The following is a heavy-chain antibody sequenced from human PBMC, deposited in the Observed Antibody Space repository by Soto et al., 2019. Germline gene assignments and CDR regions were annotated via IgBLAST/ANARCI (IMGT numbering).Heavy chain of an antibody. V-gene: IGHV4-31*11. CDR2: IYFSGST. D-gene: IGHD3-16*01. CDR3: ASDSHSKQPNHRWGGGHMDV. Sequence: QLQLQESGPGLVKPSQTLSLTCAVSGGSISNGGYYWSWIRQHPGKGLEWIGSIYFSGSTYYNPSLKIRVTISVATPKNQFSLKLSSVTDADTAVYYCASDSHSKQPNHRWGGGHMDVWGNGTTVTVSS. J-gene: IGHJ6*03. CDR1: GGSISNGGYY.